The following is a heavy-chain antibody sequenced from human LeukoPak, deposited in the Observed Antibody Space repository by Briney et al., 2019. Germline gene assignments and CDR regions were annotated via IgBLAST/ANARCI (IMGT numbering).Heavy chain of an antibody. CDR1: GFTFSGYE. D-gene: IGHD2-2*01. CDR2: ISSSGDKI. V-gene: IGHV3-48*03. CDR3: DIRQRPQYSSTWDNWFDP. Sequence: GGSLRLSCAASGFTFSGYEMNWVRQAPGKGLQWVSYISSSGDKIYYANSVKGRFTISRDNAKNSLYLQMNSLRAEDTAIYYCDIRQRPQYSSTWDNWFDPWGQGTRVTVSS. J-gene: IGHJ5*02.